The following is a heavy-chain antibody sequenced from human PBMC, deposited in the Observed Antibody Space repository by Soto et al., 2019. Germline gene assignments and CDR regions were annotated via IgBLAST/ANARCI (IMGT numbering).Heavy chain of an antibody. CDR1: GFTFSSYA. Sequence: PGGSLRLSCAASGFTFSSYAMHWVRQAPGKGLEWVAVISYDGSNKYYADSVKGRFTISRDNSKNTLYPQMNSLRAEDTAVYYCARDDSRLYYYGMDVWGQGTTVTVSS. CDR2: ISYDGSNK. CDR3: ARDDSRLYYYGMDV. J-gene: IGHJ6*02. V-gene: IGHV3-30-3*01. D-gene: IGHD2-21*02.